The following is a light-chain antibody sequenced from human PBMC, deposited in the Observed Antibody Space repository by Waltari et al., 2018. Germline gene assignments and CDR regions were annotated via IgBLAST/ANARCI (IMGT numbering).Light chain of an antibody. CDR3: QQRSNWPT. V-gene: IGKV3-11*01. CDR2: DAS. J-gene: IGKJ5*01. Sequence: IVLTQSPATLSLSPGERATLSCRASQSVSSYLAWYQQKPGQAPRLLIYDASNRATDIPARFSGSGSGTDFTLTISSLEPEDFAVYYCQQRSNWPTFGQGTRLEIK. CDR1: QSVSSY.